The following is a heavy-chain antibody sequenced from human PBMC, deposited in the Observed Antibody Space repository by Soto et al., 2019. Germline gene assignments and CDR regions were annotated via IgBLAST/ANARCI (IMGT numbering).Heavy chain of an antibody. V-gene: IGHV3-74*01. Sequence: GGSLRLSCAASGFTFSSYWMHWVRQAPGKGLVWVSRINSDGSSTSYADSVKGRFTISRDNAKNTLYLQMNSLRAEDTAVYYCARVSVPYYYDSSGYYFVQGSFDYWGPGTLVTVSS. J-gene: IGHJ4*02. CDR2: INSDGSST. D-gene: IGHD3-22*01. CDR3: ARVSVPYYYDSSGYYFVQGSFDY. CDR1: GFTFSSYW.